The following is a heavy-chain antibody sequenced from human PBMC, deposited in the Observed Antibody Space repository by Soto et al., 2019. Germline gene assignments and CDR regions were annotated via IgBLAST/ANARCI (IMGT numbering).Heavy chain of an antibody. J-gene: IGHJ4*02. CDR2: ISHDGTTR. D-gene: IGHD3-16*01. CDR1: GFTFSDYA. V-gene: IGHV3-30-3*01. Sequence: QVQLVESGGDVVQPGRSLRLSCATSGFTFSDYAIHWVRQSPGVGLEWVAVISHDGTTRFYADSVKGRFTISRDSSKNTVYLQMSSLRPEDTAIYYCAKDSPYMDYWGQGTLVTVSS. CDR3: AKDSPYMDY.